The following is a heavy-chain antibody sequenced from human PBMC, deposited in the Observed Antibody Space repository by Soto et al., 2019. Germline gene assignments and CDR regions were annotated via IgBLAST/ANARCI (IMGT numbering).Heavy chain of an antibody. CDR2: ISAYNGNT. Sequence: ASVQVSCKASCYTFTSYGVIWVRQAPGQGLEWMGWISAYNGNTNYAQKLQGRVTMTTDTSTSTAYMELRSLRSDDTAVYYCARDSRIAVAKRDAFDIWGQGTMVTVSS. CDR3: ARDSRIAVAKRDAFDI. D-gene: IGHD6-19*01. J-gene: IGHJ3*02. V-gene: IGHV1-18*01. CDR1: CYTFTSYG.